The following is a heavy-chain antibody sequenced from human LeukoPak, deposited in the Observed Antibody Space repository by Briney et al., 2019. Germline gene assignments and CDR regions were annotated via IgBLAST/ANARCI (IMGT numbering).Heavy chain of an antibody. CDR1: GGSISSYY. CDR2: IYHSGST. Sequence: SETLSLTCTVSGGSISSYYWSWIRQPPGKGLEWIGYIYHSGSTYYNPSLKSRVTISVDRSKNQFSLKLSSVTAADTAVYYCARDVSSSSAFDIWGQGTMVTVSS. J-gene: IGHJ3*02. D-gene: IGHD6-6*01. V-gene: IGHV4-59*12. CDR3: ARDVSSSSAFDI.